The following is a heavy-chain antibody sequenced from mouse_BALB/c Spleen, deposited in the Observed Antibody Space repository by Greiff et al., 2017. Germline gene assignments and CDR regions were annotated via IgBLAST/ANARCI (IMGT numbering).Heavy chain of an antibody. V-gene: IGHV1S29*02. CDR3: ARGGGDGVFAY. Sequence: EVKLMESGPELVKPGASVKISCKASGYTFTDYNMHWVKQSHGKSLEWIGYIYPYNGGTGYNQKFKSKATLTVDNSSSTAYMELRSLTSEDSAVYYCARGGGDGVFAYWGQGTLVTVSA. CDR2: IYPYNGGT. CDR1: GYTFTDYN. D-gene: IGHD3-3*01. J-gene: IGHJ3*01.